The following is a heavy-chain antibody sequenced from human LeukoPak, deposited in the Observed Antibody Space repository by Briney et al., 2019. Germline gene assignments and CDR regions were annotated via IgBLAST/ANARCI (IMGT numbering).Heavy chain of an antibody. V-gene: IGHV3-23*01. CDR1: GFTFSSSG. Sequence: GGSLRLSCAASGFTFSSSGMTWVRQAPGKGLEWVSTITGSVVNTYYADSVKGRFTISRDNSKNTLYLQMNGLRVEDTAIYYCAKGAYYGDWGQGTLVTVSS. CDR3: AKGAYYGD. CDR2: ITGSVVNT. D-gene: IGHD3-3*01. J-gene: IGHJ4*02.